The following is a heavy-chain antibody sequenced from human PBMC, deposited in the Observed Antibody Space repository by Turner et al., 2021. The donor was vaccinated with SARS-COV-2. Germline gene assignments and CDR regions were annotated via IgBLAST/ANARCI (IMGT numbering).Heavy chain of an antibody. V-gene: IGHV4-34*01. CDR2: INHGEST. D-gene: IGHD6-19*01. Sequence: QVQLQQWGAGLLKPSETLSPTCAVYGGSFSGYYWSWFRQPPGKGPEWIGEINHGESTNYNPSLKSRVTISVDTSKNQFSLKLSSVTAADTAVYYCARSGWSLWYFDYWGQGTLVTVSS. CDR1: GGSFSGYY. J-gene: IGHJ4*02. CDR3: ARSGWSLWYFDY.